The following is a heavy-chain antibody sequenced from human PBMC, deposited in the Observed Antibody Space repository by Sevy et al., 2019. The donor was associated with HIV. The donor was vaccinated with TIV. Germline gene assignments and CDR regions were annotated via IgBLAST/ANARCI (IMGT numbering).Heavy chain of an antibody. CDR2: IYYSGST. V-gene: IGHV4-31*03. D-gene: IGHD2-2*01. Sequence: SESLSLTCTVSGGSISSGGYYCSWIRQHPGKGLEWIGYIYYSGSTYYNPSLKSRVTISVDTSKNQFSLKLSSVTAADTAVYYCARDCSRTCCSGGFDPWGQGTSVSVSS. CDR1: GGSISSGGYY. CDR3: ARDCSRTCCSGGFDP. J-gene: IGHJ5*02.